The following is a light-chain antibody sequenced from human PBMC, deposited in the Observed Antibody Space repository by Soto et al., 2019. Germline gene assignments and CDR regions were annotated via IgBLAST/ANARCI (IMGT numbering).Light chain of an antibody. J-gene: IGKJ3*01. CDR3: QQRSNWLFT. CDR1: QSVSRY. CDR2: DAS. V-gene: IGKV3-11*01. Sequence: EIVLTQSPATLSLSPGERATLSCRASQSVSRYLAWYQQKPGQAPRLLIYDASNRATGIPARFSGSGSGTDFTLTISSLEPEDFAVYYCQQRSNWLFTFGPGTKVEIK.